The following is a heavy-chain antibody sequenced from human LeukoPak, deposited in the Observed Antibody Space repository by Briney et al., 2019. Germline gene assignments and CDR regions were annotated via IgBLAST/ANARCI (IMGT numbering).Heavy chain of an antibody. CDR1: GFILSNYW. CDR2: INQDGSEK. J-gene: IGHJ2*01. Sequence: GGSLRLSCAASGFILSNYWMGWVRRAPGRGLEWVANINQDGSEKHYVDFLKGRFTISRDNAKNSMYLQMNSLRVEDTAVYYCARSRQHYYESSGNYEIFNWYFDLWGRGTLVTVSS. V-gene: IGHV3-7*01. CDR3: ARSRQHYYESSGNYEIFNWYFDL. D-gene: IGHD3-22*01.